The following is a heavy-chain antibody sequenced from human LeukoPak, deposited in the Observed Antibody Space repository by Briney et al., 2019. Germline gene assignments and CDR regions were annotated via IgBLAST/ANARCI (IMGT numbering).Heavy chain of an antibody. Sequence: PGGSLRLFCAASVFVFPPHGLHWARQAPGKGREWVLVIWFDGSTQYYTDSVKGRFTISRDNSKNTLFLQMHSLRDEDTAVYYCVRDPQIDWNRPSPLSWGQGTLVTVSS. J-gene: IGHJ5*02. D-gene: IGHD1-1*01. V-gene: IGHV3-33*01. CDR2: IWFDGSTQ. CDR1: VFVFPPHG. CDR3: VRDPQIDWNRPSPLS.